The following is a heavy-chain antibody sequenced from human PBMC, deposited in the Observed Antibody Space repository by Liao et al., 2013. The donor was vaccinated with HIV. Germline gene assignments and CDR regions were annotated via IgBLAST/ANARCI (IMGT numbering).Heavy chain of an antibody. J-gene: IGHJ3*02. D-gene: IGHD2-8*01. V-gene: IGHV4-30-4*08. Sequence: QVQLQESGPGPVKTSQTLSLTCTVSGGSISSGVYYWSWIRQPPGKGLEWIGYIHYSGNTYYNPSLKSRVSISVDTSRDQFSLTLSSVTAADTAVYYCAREYEWRAAFDIWGQGTMVIVSS. CDR3: AREYEWRAAFDI. CDR1: GGSISSGVYY. CDR2: IHYSGNT.